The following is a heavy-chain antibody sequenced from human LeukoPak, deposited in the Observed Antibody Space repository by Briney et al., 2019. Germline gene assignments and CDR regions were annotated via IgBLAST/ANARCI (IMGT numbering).Heavy chain of an antibody. CDR2: ISGSGGST. CDR3: AKVSGIAVAGTCDY. V-gene: IGHV3-23*01. CDR1: GFTFSSYA. J-gene: IGHJ4*02. D-gene: IGHD6-19*01. Sequence: TGGSLRLSCAASGFTFSSYAMSWVRQAPGKGLEWVSAISGSGGSTYYADSVKGRFTISRDNSKNTLYLQMNSLRAEDTAVYYCAKVSGIAVAGTCDYWGQGTLVTVSS.